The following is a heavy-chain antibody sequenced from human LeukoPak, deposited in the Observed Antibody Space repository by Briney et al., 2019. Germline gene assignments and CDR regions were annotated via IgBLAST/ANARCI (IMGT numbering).Heavy chain of an antibody. J-gene: IGHJ4*02. D-gene: IGHD4-17*01. V-gene: IGHV3-48*03. CDR1: GFTFSSYE. CDR2: ISSSGSTI. Sequence: PGGSLRLSCAASGFTFSSYEMNWVRQAPGKGLEWVSYISSSGSTIYYADSVKGRFTISRDNAKNSLYLQMNILRGEDTAVYYCARENGDYPFAYWGQGTLVTVP. CDR3: ARENGDYPFAY.